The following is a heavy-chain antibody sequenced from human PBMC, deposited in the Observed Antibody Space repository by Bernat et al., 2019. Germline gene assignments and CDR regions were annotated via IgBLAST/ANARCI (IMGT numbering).Heavy chain of an antibody. CDR3: ARGVGHCSSTSCSRRGETDR. CDR1: GGSISSSNW. V-gene: IGHV4-4*02. J-gene: IGHJ4*02. CDR2: IYHSGST. D-gene: IGHD2-2*01. Sequence: QVQLQESGPGLVKPSGTLSLTCAVSGGSISSSNWWSWVRQPPGKGLEWIGEIYHSGSTNYNPSLKSRVTISVDKSKNQFSLKLSSVTAADTAVYYCARGVGHCSSTSCSRRGETDRWGQGTLVTVSS.